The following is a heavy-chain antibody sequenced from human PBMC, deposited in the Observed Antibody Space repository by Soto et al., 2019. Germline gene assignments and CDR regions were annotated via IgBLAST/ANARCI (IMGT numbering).Heavy chain of an antibody. CDR3: ARDLRGYSYGPTQYYYYYYGMDV. V-gene: IGHV3-74*01. J-gene: IGHJ6*02. D-gene: IGHD5-18*01. CDR2: INSDGSST. CDR1: GFTFSSYW. Sequence: GGSLRLSCAASGFTFSSYWMHWVRQAPGKGLVWVSRINSDGSSTSYADSVKGRFTISRDNAKNTLYLQMNSLRAEDTAVYYCARDLRGYSYGPTQYYYYYYGMDVWGQGTTVTVSS.